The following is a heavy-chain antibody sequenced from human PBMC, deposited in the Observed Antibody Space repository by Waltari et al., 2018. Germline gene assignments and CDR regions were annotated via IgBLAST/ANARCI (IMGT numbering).Heavy chain of an antibody. CDR3: ARWDASGRYYGD. J-gene: IGHJ4*02. CDR2: SHHSGGT. CDR1: CF. D-gene: IGHD3-10*01. Sequence: CFWKCGRQTPTEGLEGMGYSHHSGGTKCNPSLNSRVTMSVDTSKSQFSLSVTSVTAADTTVYDCARWDASGRYYGDWGQGISVTVSS. V-gene: IGHV4-59*08.